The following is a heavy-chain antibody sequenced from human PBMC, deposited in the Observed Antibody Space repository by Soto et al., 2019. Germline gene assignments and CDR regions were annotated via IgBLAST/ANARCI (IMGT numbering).Heavy chain of an antibody. J-gene: IGHJ3*02. CDR1: RYTFTGYY. D-gene: IGHD3-22*01. Sequence: ASVKVSCKASRYTFTGYYMHCVRQAPGQGLEWMGWINPNSGGTNYAQKFQGRVTMTRDTSISTAYMELSRLRSDDTAVYYCAREGIRITMIVVVTGFAFDIWGQGTMVTVSS. CDR2: INPNSGGT. CDR3: AREGIRITMIVVVTGFAFDI. V-gene: IGHV1-2*02.